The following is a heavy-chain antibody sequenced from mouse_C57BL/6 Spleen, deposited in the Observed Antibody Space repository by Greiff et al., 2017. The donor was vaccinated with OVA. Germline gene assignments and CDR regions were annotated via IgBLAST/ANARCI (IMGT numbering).Heavy chain of an antibody. J-gene: IGHJ2*01. CDR1: GYTFTSYW. V-gene: IGHV1-59*01. CDR3: ARSPIITTVVAFDY. Sequence: QVQLKQPGAELVRPWTSVKLSCKASGYTFTSYWMHWVKQRPGQGLEWIGVIDPSDSYTNYNQKFKGKATLTVDTSSSTAYMQLSSLTSEDSAVYYCARSPIITTVVAFDYWGQGTTLTVSS. CDR2: IDPSDSYT. D-gene: IGHD1-1*01.